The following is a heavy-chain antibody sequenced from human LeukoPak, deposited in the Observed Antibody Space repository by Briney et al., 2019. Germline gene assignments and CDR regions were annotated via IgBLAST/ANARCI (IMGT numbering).Heavy chain of an antibody. Sequence: GGSLSLSCAATGFSFSSFGMSWVRQAAGRGLQWVSSISGDGRDTFYADSVKGRFTVSRDNSKTTMFLQMNSLRVEDTALYYCARGARLQPMGEFWGQGTLVTVSS. CDR2: ISGDGRDT. D-gene: IGHD4-11*01. CDR1: GFSFSSFG. CDR3: ARGARLQPMGEF. J-gene: IGHJ4*02. V-gene: IGHV3-23*01.